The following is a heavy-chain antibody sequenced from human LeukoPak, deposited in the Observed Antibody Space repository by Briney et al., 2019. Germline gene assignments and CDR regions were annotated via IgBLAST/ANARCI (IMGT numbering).Heavy chain of an antibody. Sequence: GSSVKVSCKASGGTFSSYAISWVRQAPGQGLEWMGRIIPILGIANYAQKFQGRVTITADKSTSTAYMELSSLRSEDTAVYYCARDWPGTMVRGAQNWFDPWGQGTLVTVSS. CDR3: ARDWPGTMVRGAQNWFDP. D-gene: IGHD3-10*01. V-gene: IGHV1-69*04. CDR2: IIPILGIA. CDR1: GGTFSSYA. J-gene: IGHJ5*02.